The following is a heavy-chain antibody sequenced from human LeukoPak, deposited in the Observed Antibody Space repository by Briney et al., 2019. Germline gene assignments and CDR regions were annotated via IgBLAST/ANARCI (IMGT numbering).Heavy chain of an antibody. V-gene: IGHV3-7*03. CDR2: IKEDGSEK. CDR3: ATVAPQHDY. J-gene: IGHJ4*02. CDR1: GLPFSRFW. Sequence: QRGGSLRLSCAASGLPFSRFWMSWVRQAPGKGREWVATIKEDGSEKYYVSSVRGRFTVSRDNAWDSLYLQMNSLRAEDTAVYYCATVAPQHDYWGQGTVVTVSS.